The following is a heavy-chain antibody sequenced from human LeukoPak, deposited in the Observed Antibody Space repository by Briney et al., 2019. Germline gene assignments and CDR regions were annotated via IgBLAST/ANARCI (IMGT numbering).Heavy chain of an antibody. CDR3: ARGFYYYGLDV. CDR2: MNPNNGNT. V-gene: IGHV1-8*01. CDR1: GYTFTRYD. Sequence: EAPVKVSCKASGYTFTRYDINWVRQAPGQGLEWLGWMNPNNGNTGYAQKFQGRVTMTRSTSIDTAYMELNTLTSDDTAAYYCARGFYYYGLDVWGQGTTVTVSS. J-gene: IGHJ6*02.